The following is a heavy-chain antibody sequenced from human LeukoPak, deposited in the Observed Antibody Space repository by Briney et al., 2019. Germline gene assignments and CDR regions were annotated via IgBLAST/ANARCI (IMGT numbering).Heavy chain of an antibody. D-gene: IGHD3-3*01. CDR1: GGSISSGSYY. CDR3: ARVPIYDFWSGYYTESVY. CDR2: IYTSGST. V-gene: IGHV4-61*02. J-gene: IGHJ4*02. Sequence: SQTLSLTCTVSGGSISSGSYYWSWIRQPAGKGLEWIGRIYTSGSTNYNPSLKSRVTISVDTSKNQFSLKLSSVTAADTAVYYCARVPIYDFWSGYYTESVYWGQGTLVTVSS.